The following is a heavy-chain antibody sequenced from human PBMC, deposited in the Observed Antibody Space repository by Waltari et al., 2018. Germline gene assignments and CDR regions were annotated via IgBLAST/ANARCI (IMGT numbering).Heavy chain of an antibody. CDR1: GGSISSSSYY. D-gene: IGHD2-21*02. CDR3: ASRQVGCGGDCHLPDY. J-gene: IGHJ4*02. V-gene: IGHV4-39*01. CDR2: IYYSGGT. Sequence: QLQLQESGPGLVKPSETLSLTCTVSGGSISSSSYYWGWIRQPPGKGLEWIGSIYYSGGTYYNPSRKSRVTISVDTSKNQFSLKLSSVTAADTAVYYCASRQVGCGGDCHLPDYWGQGTLVTVSS.